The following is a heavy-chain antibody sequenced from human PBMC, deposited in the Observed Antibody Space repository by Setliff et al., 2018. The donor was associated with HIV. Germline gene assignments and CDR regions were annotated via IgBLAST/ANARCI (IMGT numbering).Heavy chain of an antibody. CDR3: ARTQYTTTWPGNY. V-gene: IGHV1-18*01. CDR1: GGTLSGYTISYA. D-gene: IGHD1-1*01. CDR2: ISLYNEYK. J-gene: IGHJ4*02. Sequence: TCKASGGTLSGYTISYAISWVRQAPGQGLEWMAWISLYNEYKYYAPTFLGRVTMSTDASTNTVHLELRSLRADDTAIYYCARTQYTTTWPGNYWGQGTLVTVSS.